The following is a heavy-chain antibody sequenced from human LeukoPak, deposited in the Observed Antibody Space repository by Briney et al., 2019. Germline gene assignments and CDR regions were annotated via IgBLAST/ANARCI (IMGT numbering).Heavy chain of an antibody. Sequence: SETLSLTCTVSGVSISSSNSYWGWIRQPPGKGLEWIGSIYYTGNTYYNASLKSRVTISVDTSKNQFSLKLSSVTAADTAVYYCARVSSKPYYFDYWGQGTLVTVSS. V-gene: IGHV4-39*07. CDR2: IYYTGNT. J-gene: IGHJ4*02. CDR3: ARVSSKPYYFDY. CDR1: GVSISSSNSY.